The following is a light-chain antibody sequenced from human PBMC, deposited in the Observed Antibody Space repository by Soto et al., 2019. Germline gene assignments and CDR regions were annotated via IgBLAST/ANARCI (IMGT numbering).Light chain of an antibody. CDR2: AAS. J-gene: IGKJ3*01. Sequence: DIQMTQSPSSLSASVGDSVTITCRASQSISNYSNWYQQKPGKAPKLLFYAASSLQSGVPSRFSCSGSGTDFTLTIRSLQPEDFATYYCQQSYSTPFTFGPGTKVDIK. CDR3: QQSYSTPFT. V-gene: IGKV1-39*01. CDR1: QSISNY.